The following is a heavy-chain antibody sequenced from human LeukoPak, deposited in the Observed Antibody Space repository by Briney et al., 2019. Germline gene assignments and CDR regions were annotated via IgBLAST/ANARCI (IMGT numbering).Heavy chain of an antibody. CDR1: GFTFSSYA. D-gene: IGHD3-9*01. V-gene: IGHV3-23*01. CDR2: ISGSGGST. J-gene: IGHJ4*02. CDR3: ARATAKLRYFDWLSAFDY. Sequence: GGSLRLSCAASGFTFSSYAMSWVRQAPGKGLEWVSAISGSGGSTYYADSVKGRFTISRDNSKNTLYLQMNSLRAEDTAVYYCARATAKLRYFDWLSAFDYWGQGTLVTVSS.